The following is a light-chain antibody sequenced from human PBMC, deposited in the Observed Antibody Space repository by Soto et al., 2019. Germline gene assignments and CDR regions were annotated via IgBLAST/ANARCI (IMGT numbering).Light chain of an antibody. CDR3: QQYGSSPPWT. J-gene: IGKJ1*01. CDR1: QSVSSSY. CDR2: GAS. Sequence: EIVXTQSPGTLSLSPGERATLSCRASQSVSSSYLAWYQQKPGQAPRLLIYGASSRATGIPDRFSGSGSGTDFTLTISRLEPEDFAVYYCQQYGSSPPWTFGQGTKVDIK. V-gene: IGKV3-20*01.